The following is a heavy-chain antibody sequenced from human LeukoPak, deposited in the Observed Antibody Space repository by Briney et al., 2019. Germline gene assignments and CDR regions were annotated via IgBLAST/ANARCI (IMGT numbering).Heavy chain of an antibody. CDR1: GGSFSGYY. Sequence: SETLSLTCAVYGGSFSGYYWSWIRQPPGKGLEWIGEINHSGSTNYNPSLKSRVTISVDTSKNQFSLKLSSVTAANTAVYYCASLRKRSYYARGFDYWGQGTLVTVSS. CDR3: ASLRKRSYYARGFDY. V-gene: IGHV4-34*01. J-gene: IGHJ4*02. CDR2: INHSGST. D-gene: IGHD3-3*01.